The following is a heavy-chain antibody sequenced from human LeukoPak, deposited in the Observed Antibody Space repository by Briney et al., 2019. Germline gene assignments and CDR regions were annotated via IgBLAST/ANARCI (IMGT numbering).Heavy chain of an antibody. Sequence: GGSLRLSCAASGFTFSSYWMHWVRQAPGKGLEWVSLISWDGGSTYYADSVKGRFTISRDNSKNSLYLQMNSLRTEDTALYYCAKEPSYYYYMDVWGKGTTVTISS. V-gene: IGHV3-43*01. CDR1: GFTFSSYW. CDR2: ISWDGGST. J-gene: IGHJ6*03. CDR3: AKEPSYYYYMDV.